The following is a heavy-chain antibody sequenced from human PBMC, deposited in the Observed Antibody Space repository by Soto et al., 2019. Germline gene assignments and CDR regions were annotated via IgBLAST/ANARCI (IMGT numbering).Heavy chain of an antibody. CDR2: IYYSGST. Sequence: PSETLSLTCAVSGGSISSGGYSWSWIRQPPGKDLEWIGYIYYSGSTYYKSSLKSRVTISLDTSKNQFSLKLSSVTAADTAVYYCASVLVPDAMQGIRFDPWGQGTLVTVSS. CDR3: ASVLVPDAMQGIRFDP. V-gene: IGHV4-30-4*08. D-gene: IGHD2-2*01. J-gene: IGHJ5*02. CDR1: GGSISSGGYS.